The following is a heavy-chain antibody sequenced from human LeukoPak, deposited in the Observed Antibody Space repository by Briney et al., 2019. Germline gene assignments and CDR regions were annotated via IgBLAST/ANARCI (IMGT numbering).Heavy chain of an antibody. V-gene: IGHV1-2*02. J-gene: IGHJ4*02. CDR2: INPNSGNT. CDR3: ARANFLYCSSTTCLFDY. Sequence: ASVKVSCKASGYTFTDYYLHWVRQAPGQGFEWMGWINPNSGNTNYAQKFQGRVTMTRDTSISTAHMEMSRLRSDDTAVCYCARANFLYCSSTTCLFDYWGQGTLVTVSS. D-gene: IGHD2-2*01. CDR1: GYTFTDYY.